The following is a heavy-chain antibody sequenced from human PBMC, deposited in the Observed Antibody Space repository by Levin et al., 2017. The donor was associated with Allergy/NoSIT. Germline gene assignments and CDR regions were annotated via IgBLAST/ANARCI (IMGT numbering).Heavy chain of an antibody. Sequence: ASVKVSCKASGYMFISYGLNWVRQAPGQGPEWMGGISVYSGKTNYAEKFQGRVTISTDTSTNTADMELRSLRSDDTAVYYCAGDSYDSSGYYLGWFDPWGQGTLVIVSA. V-gene: IGHV1-18*01. D-gene: IGHD3-22*01. CDR1: GYMFISYG. CDR3: AGDSYDSSGYYLGWFDP. CDR2: ISVYSGKT. J-gene: IGHJ5*02.